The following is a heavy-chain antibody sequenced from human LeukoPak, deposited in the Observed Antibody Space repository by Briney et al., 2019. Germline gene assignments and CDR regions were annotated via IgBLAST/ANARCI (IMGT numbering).Heavy chain of an antibody. CDR3: ARPTTTASNYYFDY. CDR1: GFTFSRNS. V-gene: IGHV3-21*01. Sequence: GGSLRLSCAASGFTFSRNSMNWVRQAPGKGLEWVSSISSSSTYINYADSVKGRFTISRDNAKNSLYLQMNSLRAGDTAVYYCARPTTTASNYYFDYWGQGTLVTVSS. CDR2: ISSSSTYI. D-gene: IGHD4-17*01. J-gene: IGHJ4*02.